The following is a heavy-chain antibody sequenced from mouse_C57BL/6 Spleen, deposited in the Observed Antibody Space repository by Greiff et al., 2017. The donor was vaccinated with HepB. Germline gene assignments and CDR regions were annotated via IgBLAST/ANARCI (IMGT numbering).Heavy chain of an antibody. J-gene: IGHJ3*01. CDR1: GYAFSSSW. CDR2: IYPGDGDT. CDR3: ARSPYYSNYVWFAY. V-gene: IGHV1-82*01. Sequence: QVQLKESGPELVKPGASVKISCKASGYAFSSSWMNWVKQRPGKGLEWIGRIYPGDGDTNYNGKFKGKATLTADKSSSTAYMQLSSLTSEDSAVYFCARSPYYSNYVWFAYGGQGTLVTVSA. D-gene: IGHD2-5*01.